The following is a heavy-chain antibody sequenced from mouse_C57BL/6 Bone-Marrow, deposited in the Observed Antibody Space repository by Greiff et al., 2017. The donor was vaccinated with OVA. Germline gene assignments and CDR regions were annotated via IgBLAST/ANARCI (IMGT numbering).Heavy chain of an antibody. V-gene: IGHV1-81*01. CDR2: IYPRSGNT. J-gene: IGHJ4*01. CDR1: GYTFTSYG. D-gene: IGHD1-2*01. Sequence: QQSCKASGYTFTSYGISWVKQRTGQGLEWIGEIYPRSGNTYYNEKFKGKATLTADKSSSTAYMELRSLTSEDSAVYFCARSGDDGAMDYWGQGTSVTVSS. CDR3: ARSGDDGAMDY.